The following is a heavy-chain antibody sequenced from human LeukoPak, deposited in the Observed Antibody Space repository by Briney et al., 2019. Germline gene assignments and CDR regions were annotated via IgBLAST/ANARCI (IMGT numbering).Heavy chain of an antibody. CDR1: GYTLTELS. CDR3: ARDPTTVTPYYYYYMDV. J-gene: IGHJ6*03. Sequence: GASVKVSCKVSGYTLTELSMHWVRQAPGKGLEWMGGFDPEDGETIYAQKFQGRVTMTEDTSTDAAYMELSRLRSDDTAVYYCARDPTTVTPYYYYYMDVWGKGTTVTVSS. V-gene: IGHV1-24*01. D-gene: IGHD4-17*01. CDR2: FDPEDGET.